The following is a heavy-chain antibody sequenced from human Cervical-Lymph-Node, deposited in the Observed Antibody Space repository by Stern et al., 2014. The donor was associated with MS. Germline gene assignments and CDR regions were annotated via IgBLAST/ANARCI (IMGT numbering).Heavy chain of an antibody. CDR1: GGSISSYY. J-gene: IGHJ6*02. CDR2: IYYSGST. V-gene: IGHV4-59*01. CDR3: ARDRPYYYGMDV. D-gene: IGHD6-6*01. Sequence: QVQLQESGPGLVKPSETLSLTCTVSGGSISSYYWSWIRQPPGQGLEWIGYIYYSGSTNYNPSLKSRVTISVDTSKNQFSLKLSSVTAADTAVYYCARDRPYYYGMDVWGQGTTVTVSS.